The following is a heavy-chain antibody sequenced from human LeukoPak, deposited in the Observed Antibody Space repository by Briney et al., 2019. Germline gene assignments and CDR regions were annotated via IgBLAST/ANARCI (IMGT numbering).Heavy chain of an antibody. CDR1: GGSISSYY. Sequence: PSETLSLTCAVSGGSISSYYWSWIRQPPGKGLEWIGYIYYSGTTNYNPSLKSRVTISVDTSKNQFSLKLSSVTAADTAVYYCARGVYIAAAQYGYWGQGALVTVSS. CDR3: ARGVYIAAAQYGY. D-gene: IGHD6-13*01. CDR2: IYYSGTT. V-gene: IGHV4-59*01. J-gene: IGHJ4*02.